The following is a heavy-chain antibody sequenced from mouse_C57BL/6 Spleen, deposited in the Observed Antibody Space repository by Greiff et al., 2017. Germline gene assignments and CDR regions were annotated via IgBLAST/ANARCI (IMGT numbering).Heavy chain of an antibody. Sequence: SGPELVKPGASVKISCKASGYAFSSSWMNWVKQRPGKGLEWIGRIYPGDGDTNYNGKFKGKATLTADKSSSTAYMQLSSLTSEDSAVYFCARGGDSSGPDYWGQGTTLTVSS. CDR1: GYAFSSSW. CDR2: IYPGDGDT. D-gene: IGHD3-2*02. CDR3: ARGGDSSGPDY. V-gene: IGHV1-82*01. J-gene: IGHJ2*01.